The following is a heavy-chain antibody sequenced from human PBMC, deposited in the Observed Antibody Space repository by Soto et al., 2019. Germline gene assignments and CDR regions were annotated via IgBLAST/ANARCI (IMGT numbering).Heavy chain of an antibody. J-gene: IGHJ3*02. CDR3: ARVVVPAASRAFDI. CDR2: IYYSGST. CDR1: GGSISSYY. V-gene: IGHV4-59*08. Sequence: PSETLSLTCTVSGGSISSYYWSWIRQPPGKGPEWIGYIYYSGSTNYNPSLKSRVTIPVDTSKNQFSLKLSSVTAADTAVYYCARVVVPAASRAFDIWGQGTMVTVSS. D-gene: IGHD2-2*01.